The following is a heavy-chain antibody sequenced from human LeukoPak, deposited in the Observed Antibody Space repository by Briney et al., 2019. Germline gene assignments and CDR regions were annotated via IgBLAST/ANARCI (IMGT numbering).Heavy chain of an antibody. CDR2: IFHSGST. Sequence: SETLSLTCTVSGSSISRGYYWGWIRQPPGKGLEWIGNIFHSGSTYYNPSLKSRVTISVDSSNNRSSLKLNSVTAEDTAVYFSVRDPNIILMVYAPHFDYWGQGTLVTVSS. CDR1: GSSISRGYY. J-gene: IGHJ4*02. V-gene: IGHV4-38-2*02. D-gene: IGHD2-8*01. CDR3: VRDPNIILMVYAPHFDY.